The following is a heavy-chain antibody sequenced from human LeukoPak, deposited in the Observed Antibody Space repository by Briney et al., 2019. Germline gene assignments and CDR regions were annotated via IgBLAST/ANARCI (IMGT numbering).Heavy chain of an antibody. CDR3: ARDKGSGWPPFDY. CDR1: GYTFTDYG. CDR2: INPSGGST. D-gene: IGHD6-19*01. Sequence: ASVKVSCKASGYTFTDYGINWVRQAPGQGLEWMGIINPSGGSTSYAQKFQGRVTMTRDTSTSTVYMELSSLRSEDTAVYYCARDKGSGWPPFDYWGQGTLVTVSS. J-gene: IGHJ4*02. V-gene: IGHV1-46*03.